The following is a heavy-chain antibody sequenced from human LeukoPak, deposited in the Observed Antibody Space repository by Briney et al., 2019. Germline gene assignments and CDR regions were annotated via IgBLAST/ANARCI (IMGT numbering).Heavy chain of an antibody. V-gene: IGHV4-59*01. CDR3: ARDHSGSYYDRSGNFDY. CDR2: IYYSGST. Sequence: SETLSLTCTVSGGSISSYYWSWIRQPPGKGLEWIGYIYYSGSTNYNPSLKSRVTISVDTSKNQFSLKLSSVTAADTAVYYCARDHSGSYYDRSGNFDYWGQGTLVTVSS. J-gene: IGHJ4*02. CDR1: GGSISSYY. D-gene: IGHD3-22*01.